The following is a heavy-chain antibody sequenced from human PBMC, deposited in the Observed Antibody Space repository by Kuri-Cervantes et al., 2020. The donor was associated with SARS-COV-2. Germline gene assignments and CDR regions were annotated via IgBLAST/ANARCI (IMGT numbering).Heavy chain of an antibody. CDR3: ARIIPYYYGLDV. D-gene: IGHD3-9*01. V-gene: IGHV1-8*01. CDR1: GYTFTSYD. Sequence: ASVKVSCKASGYTFTSYDINWVRQATGQGLEWMGWMNPNSGNTGYAQKFQGRVTMTRNTSISTTYMELRSLRSDDTAVYYCARIIPYYYGLDVWGQGTTVTVSS. CDR2: MNPNSGNT. J-gene: IGHJ6*02.